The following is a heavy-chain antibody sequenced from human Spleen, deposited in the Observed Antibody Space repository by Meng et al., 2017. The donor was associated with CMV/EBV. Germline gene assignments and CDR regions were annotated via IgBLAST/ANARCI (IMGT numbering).Heavy chain of an antibody. J-gene: IGHJ6*02. CDR1: GFTFSSYS. Sequence: GESLKISCAASGFTFSSYSMNWVRQAPGKGLEWVANIKKDGSQKYYVDSVKGRFTTSRDNAENSLYLHMNGLRAEDTAVYFCARESSGSFVLDVWGQGTTVTVSS. CDR3: ARESSGSFVLDV. V-gene: IGHV3-7*01. CDR2: IKKDGSQK. D-gene: IGHD3-22*01.